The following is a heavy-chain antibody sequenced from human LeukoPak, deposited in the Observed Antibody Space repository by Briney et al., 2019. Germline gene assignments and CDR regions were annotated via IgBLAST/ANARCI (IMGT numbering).Heavy chain of an antibody. J-gene: IGHJ6*02. CDR1: GYTFTGYY. CDR3: ARDMVRGVITLSNYYYYGMDV. V-gene: IGHV1-2*02. CDR2: INPNSGGT. Sequence: ASVKVSCKASGYTFTGYYMHWVRQAPGQGLEWMGWINPNSGGTNYAQKFQGRVTMTRDTSISTAYMELSRLGSDDTAVYYCARDMVRGVITLSNYYYYGMDVWGQGTTVTVSS. D-gene: IGHD3-10*01.